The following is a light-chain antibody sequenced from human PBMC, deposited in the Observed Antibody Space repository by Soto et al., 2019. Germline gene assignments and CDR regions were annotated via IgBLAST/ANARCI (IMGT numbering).Light chain of an antibody. V-gene: IGKV3D-20*02. CDR1: QSVSSNY. CDR3: QQRYNWIFT. J-gene: IGKJ3*01. CDR2: GAS. Sequence: EIVLTQSPGTLSLSPGERATLSCRAGQSVSSNYITWYQQKPGQAPRRLIFGASSRATGIPDRFSGSGSGTDFTLTISRLEPEDFAVYYCQQRYNWIFTFGPGTKVDIK.